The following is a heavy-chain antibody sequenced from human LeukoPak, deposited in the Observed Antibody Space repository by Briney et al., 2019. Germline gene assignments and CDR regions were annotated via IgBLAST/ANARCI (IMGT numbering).Heavy chain of an antibody. J-gene: IGHJ4*02. D-gene: IGHD3-10*01. V-gene: IGHV4-31*03. CDR2: IYYSGST. CDR3: ARDTMVRGTDY. Sequence: PSETLSLTCTVSGGSISSGGYYWSWIRQHPGKGLEWIGYIYYSGSTYYNPSLKSRVTISVDTPKNQFSLKLSSVTAADTAVYYCARDTMVRGTDYWGQGTLVTVSS. CDR1: GGSISSGGYY.